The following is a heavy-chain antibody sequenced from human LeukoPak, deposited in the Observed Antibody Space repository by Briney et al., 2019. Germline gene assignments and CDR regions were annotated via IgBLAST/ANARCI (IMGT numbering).Heavy chain of an antibody. V-gene: IGHV1-69*13. CDR2: IIPIFGTA. J-gene: IGHJ4*02. CDR1: GGTFSSYA. D-gene: IGHD3-22*01. CDR3: ARGPDSSGSYYFDY. Sequence: VASVKVSCKASGGTFSSYAISWVRQAPGQGLEWMGGIIPIFGTANYAQKFQGRVTITADESTSTAYMELSSLRSEDTAVYYCARGPDSSGSYYFDYWGQGTLVTVSS.